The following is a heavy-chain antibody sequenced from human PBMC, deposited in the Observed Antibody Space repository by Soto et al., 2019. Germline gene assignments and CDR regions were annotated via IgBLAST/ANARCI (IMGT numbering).Heavy chain of an antibody. J-gene: IGHJ3*02. CDR1: GYTFTSYA. Sequence: ASVKVSCKASGYTFTSYAMHWVRQAPGQRLEWMGWINAGNGNTKYSQKFQGRVTITRDTSASTAHMELSSLRSEDTAVYYCASPYYDFWSGYSDAFDIWGQGTMVTVSS. CDR3: ASPYYDFWSGYSDAFDI. D-gene: IGHD3-3*01. V-gene: IGHV1-3*01. CDR2: INAGNGNT.